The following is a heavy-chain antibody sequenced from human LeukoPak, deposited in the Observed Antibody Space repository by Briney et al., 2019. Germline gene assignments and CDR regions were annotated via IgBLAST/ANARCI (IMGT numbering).Heavy chain of an antibody. J-gene: IGHJ5*02. CDR2: IYTSGST. CDR1: GGSISSYY. D-gene: IGHD3-10*01. Sequence: SETLSLTCAVSGGSISSYYWSWIRQPAGKGLEWIGRIYTSGSTNYNPSLKSRVTISVDTSKNQFSLKLSSVTAADTAVYYCARSLLLWFGESPNWFDPWGQGTLVTVSS. CDR3: ARSLLLWFGESPNWFDP. V-gene: IGHV4-4*07.